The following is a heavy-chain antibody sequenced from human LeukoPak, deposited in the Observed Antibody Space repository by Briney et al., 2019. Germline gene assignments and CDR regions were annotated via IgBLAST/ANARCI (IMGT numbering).Heavy chain of an antibody. D-gene: IGHD3-22*01. CDR1: GGSISSYY. CDR3: ARGVVITNYYYYYGMDV. Sequence: PSETLSLTCTVSGGSISSYYWSWIRQPPGKGLEWIGYIYYSGSTNCNPSLKSRVTISVDTSKNQFSLKLSSVTAADTAVYYCARGVVITNYYYYYGMDVWGQGTTVTVSS. V-gene: IGHV4-59*01. CDR2: IYYSGST. J-gene: IGHJ6*02.